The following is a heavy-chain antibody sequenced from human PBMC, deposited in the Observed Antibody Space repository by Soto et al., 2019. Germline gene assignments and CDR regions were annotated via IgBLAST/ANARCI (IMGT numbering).Heavy chain of an antibody. CDR3: AKLGSGTIVVVVAARKNAFDI. CDR2: ISGSGGST. D-gene: IGHD2-15*01. CDR1: GFTFSSYA. V-gene: IGHV3-23*01. J-gene: IGHJ3*02. Sequence: EVQLLESGGGLVQPGGSLRLSCAASGFTFSSYAMSWVRQPPGKGLEWVSAISGSGGSTYYADSVQGRFTISRDNSKNTLYLQMNSLRAEDTAVYYCAKLGSGTIVVVVAARKNAFDIWGQGTMVTVSS.